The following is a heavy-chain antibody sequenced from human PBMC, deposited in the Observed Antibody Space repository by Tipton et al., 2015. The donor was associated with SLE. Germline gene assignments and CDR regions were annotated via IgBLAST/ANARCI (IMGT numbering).Heavy chain of an antibody. D-gene: IGHD6-25*01. CDR3: ARTLAAAARFEY. V-gene: IGHV5-51*01. J-gene: IGHJ4*02. Sequence: QLVQSGAEVKKPGESLKISCKGSGYSFTSYWIAWMRQKPGKGLEWMGIIYPGDSDTRYSPSFQGQVTISADKSISTAYRQWSSLKASETAMYYCARTLAAAARFEYWGQGTLVSVSS. CDR2: IYPGDSDT. CDR1: GYSFTSYW.